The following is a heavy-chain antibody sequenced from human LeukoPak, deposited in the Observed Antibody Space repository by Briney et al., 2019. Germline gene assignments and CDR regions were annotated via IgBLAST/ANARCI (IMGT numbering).Heavy chain of an antibody. D-gene: IGHD2-15*01. J-gene: IGHJ5*02. Sequence: SETLSPTCTVSGGSISSYYWSWIRQPPGKGLEWIGYIYYSGSTNYNPSLKSRVTISVDTSKNQFSLKLSSVTAADTAVYYCARFHCSGGSCYSSNWFDPWGQGTLVTVSS. V-gene: IGHV4-59*01. CDR3: ARFHCSGGSCYSSNWFDP. CDR2: IYYSGST. CDR1: GGSISSYY.